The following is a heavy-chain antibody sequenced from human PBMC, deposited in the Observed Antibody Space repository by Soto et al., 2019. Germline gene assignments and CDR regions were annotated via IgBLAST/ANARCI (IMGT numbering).Heavy chain of an antibody. CDR3: ARGSRWLHSRRFDY. D-gene: IGHD6-13*01. J-gene: IGHJ4*02. CDR1: GGSFSGYY. CDR2: INHSGST. Sequence: SETLSLTCAVYGGSFSGYYWSWIRQPPGKGLEWIGEINHSGSTNYNPSLKSRVTISVDTSKNQFSLKLSSVTAADTAVYYCARGSRWLHSRRFDYWGQGTLVTVSS. V-gene: IGHV4-34*01.